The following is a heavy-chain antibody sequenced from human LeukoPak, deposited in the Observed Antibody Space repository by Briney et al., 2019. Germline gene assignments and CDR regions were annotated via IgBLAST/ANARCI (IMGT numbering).Heavy chain of an antibody. Sequence: GGSLRLSCVASGFTFSNYWTLWVRQAPGKGLMWVSLISTDGKSTRYAESVKGRFTISRDNAKNALYLQMDILIVEDTALYFCVRDYQFIQEVWGQGTTVTVSS. V-gene: IGHV3-74*01. D-gene: IGHD2-2*01. CDR3: VRDYQFIQEV. CDR1: GFTFSNYW. CDR2: ISTDGKST. J-gene: IGHJ6*02.